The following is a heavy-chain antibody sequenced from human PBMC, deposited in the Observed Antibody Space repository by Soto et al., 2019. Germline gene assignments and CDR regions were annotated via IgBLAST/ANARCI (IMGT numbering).Heavy chain of an antibody. D-gene: IGHD3-10*01. CDR3: ATYTSPYTSGSFDH. CDR1: GFIFGDYY. Sequence: GGSLRLSCAASGFIFGDYYMSWVRQAPGKGLECLAYISGSGNTIYYADSVQARFTISRDNTKKSLYLQVDGLRAEDTALYYCATYTSPYTSGSFDHWGQGTLVTVSS. V-gene: IGHV3-11*01. J-gene: IGHJ4*02. CDR2: ISGSGNTI.